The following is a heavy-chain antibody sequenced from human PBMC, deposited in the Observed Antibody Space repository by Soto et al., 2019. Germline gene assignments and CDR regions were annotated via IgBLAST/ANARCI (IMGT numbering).Heavy chain of an antibody. Sequence: QVQLQESGPGLVKPSGTLSLTCAVSGGSISSSNWWSWVRQPPGKGLEWIGEIYHSGSTNYNPSLKSRFATSVDKSKNQCSLKLSSVTAADTAVYYCARVAVAGTRVDYWGQGTLVTVSS. CDR2: IYHSGST. CDR3: ARVAVAGTRVDY. CDR1: GGSISSSNW. J-gene: IGHJ4*02. D-gene: IGHD6-19*01. V-gene: IGHV4-4*02.